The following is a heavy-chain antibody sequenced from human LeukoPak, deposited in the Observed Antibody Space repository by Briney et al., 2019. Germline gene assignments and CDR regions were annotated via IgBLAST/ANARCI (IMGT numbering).Heavy chain of an antibody. CDR1: GYSFTSYW. CDR3: ARRRIEAAGVYYYDSSGYFNWFDP. V-gene: IGHV5-51*01. D-gene: IGHD3-22*01. CDR2: IYPGDSDA. Sequence: GESLKISCKGSGYSFTSYWIGWVRQMPGKGLEWMGIIYPGDSDARYSPSFQGQVTISADKSISTAYLQWSSLKASDTAMYYCARRRIEAAGVYYYDSSGYFNWFDPWGQGTLVTVSS. J-gene: IGHJ5*02.